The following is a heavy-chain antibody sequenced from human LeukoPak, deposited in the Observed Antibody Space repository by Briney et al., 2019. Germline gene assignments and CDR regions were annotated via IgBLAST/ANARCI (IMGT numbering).Heavy chain of an antibody. V-gene: IGHV3-66*01. J-gene: IGHJ3*02. Sequence: GGSLRLSCAASGFTVSSNYMSWVRQAPGKGLEWVSVIYSGGSTYYADSVKGRFTISRGNSKNTLYLQMNSLRAEDTAVYYCARDRGRRRMITFGDAFDIWGQGTMVTVSS. CDR2: IYSGGST. CDR3: ARDRGRRRMITFGDAFDI. CDR1: GFTVSSNY. D-gene: IGHD3-16*01.